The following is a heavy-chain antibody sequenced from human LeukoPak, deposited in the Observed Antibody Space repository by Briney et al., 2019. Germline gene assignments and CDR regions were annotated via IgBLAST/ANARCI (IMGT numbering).Heavy chain of an antibody. Sequence: PGGSLRLSCAASGFTFSSYGMHWVRQAPGKGLEWVAVISYDGSNKYYADSVKGRFTISRDNSKNTLYLQMNSLRAEDTAVYYCAKDDGRWLQIDYWGQGTLVTVPS. V-gene: IGHV3-30*18. J-gene: IGHJ4*02. CDR3: AKDDGRWLQIDY. CDR1: GFTFSSYG. D-gene: IGHD5-24*01. CDR2: ISYDGSNK.